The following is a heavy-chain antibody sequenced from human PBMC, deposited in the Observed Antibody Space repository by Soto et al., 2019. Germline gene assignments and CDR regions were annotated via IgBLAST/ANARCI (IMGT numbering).Heavy chain of an antibody. Sequence: QVQLQESGPGLVKPSQTLSLTCTVSGGSISSGGYYWSWIRQHPGKGLEWIGYIYYSGSTYYNPSLKSRVTIAVDTSKNQFSLKLSSVTAADTAVYYCARGDNWSHPYGMDVWDQGTTVTVSS. J-gene: IGHJ6*02. CDR3: ARGDNWSHPYGMDV. D-gene: IGHD1-20*01. V-gene: IGHV4-31*03. CDR1: GGSISSGGYY. CDR2: IYYSGST.